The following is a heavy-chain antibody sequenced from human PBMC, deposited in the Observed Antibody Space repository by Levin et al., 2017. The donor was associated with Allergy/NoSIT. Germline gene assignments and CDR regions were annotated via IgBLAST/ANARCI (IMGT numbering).Heavy chain of an antibody. CDR3: AKESYNSGWFDY. CDR2: ISGSGGNT. Sequence: TGGSLRLSCAASGFTFSSYAMSWVRQAPGKGLEWVSAISGSGGNTYYADSVKGRFTISRDNSKNTLYLQMNSLRAEDTAVYYCAKESYNSGWFDYWGQGTLVTVSS. CDR1: GFTFSSYA. V-gene: IGHV3-23*01. D-gene: IGHD6-19*01. J-gene: IGHJ4*02.